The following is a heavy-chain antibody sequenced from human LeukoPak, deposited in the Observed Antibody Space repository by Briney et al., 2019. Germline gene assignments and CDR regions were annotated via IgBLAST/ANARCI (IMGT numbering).Heavy chain of an antibody. CDR2: IYTSGST. Sequence: KASQTLSLTCTVSGGSISSNSYFWSWIRQPAGKGLEWIGRIYTSGSTNYNPSLKSRVTISVDTSRNQFSLKLSSVTAADTAVYYCARGSGPTLSNGYWGQGTLVTVSS. J-gene: IGHJ4*02. V-gene: IGHV4-61*02. D-gene: IGHD1-26*01. CDR1: GGSISSNSYF. CDR3: ARGSGPTLSNGY.